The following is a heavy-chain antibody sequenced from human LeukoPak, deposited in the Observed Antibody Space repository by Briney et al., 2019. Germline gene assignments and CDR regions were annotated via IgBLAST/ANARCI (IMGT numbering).Heavy chain of an antibody. CDR1: GGSISSSSYY. V-gene: IGHV4-39*07. CDR3: ARDSHGYDYVWGSYRPPLDY. CDR2: IYYSGST. Sequence: SETLSLTCTVSGGSISSSSYYWGWIRQPPGKGLEWIGSIYYSGSTYYNPSLKSRVTISVDTSKNQFSLKLSSVTAADTAVYYCARDSHGYDYVWGSYRPPLDYWGQGTLVTVSS. J-gene: IGHJ4*02. D-gene: IGHD3-16*02.